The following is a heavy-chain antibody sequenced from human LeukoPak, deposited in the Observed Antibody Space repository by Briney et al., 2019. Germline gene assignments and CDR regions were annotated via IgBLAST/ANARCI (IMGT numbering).Heavy chain of an antibody. CDR2: IYYSGST. J-gene: IGHJ4*02. Sequence: PSETLSLTCTVSGGSITSSDYWWAWIRLPQGRGLEWIGSIYYSGSTYYNPPLKSRATISVDTSKNQFSLKLSSVTAADAAVYFCARRSSSWYYFEDWGQGTLVTVSS. CDR3: ARRSSSWYYFED. V-gene: IGHV4-39*07. CDR1: GGSITSSDYW. D-gene: IGHD6-13*01.